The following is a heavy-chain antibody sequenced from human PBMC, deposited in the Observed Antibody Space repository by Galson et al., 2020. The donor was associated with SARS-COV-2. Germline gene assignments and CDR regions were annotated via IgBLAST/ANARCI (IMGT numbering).Heavy chain of an antibody. CDR1: GFTFGDYA. J-gene: IGHJ6*02. V-gene: IGHV3-49*04. CDR2: IRSKAYGGTT. Sequence: TGGYLRLSCTASGFTFGDYAMSWVRQAPGKGLEWVGFIRSKAYGGTTEYAASVKGRFTISRDDSKSIAYLQMNSLKTEDTAVYYCTVIRYFDWLLYQEIYYYYYGMDVWGQWTTVTVSS. CDR3: TVIRYFDWLLYQEIYYYYYGMDV. D-gene: IGHD3-9*01.